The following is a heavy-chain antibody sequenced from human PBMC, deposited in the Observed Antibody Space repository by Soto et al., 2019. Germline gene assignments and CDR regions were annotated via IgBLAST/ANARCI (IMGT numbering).Heavy chain of an antibody. CDR2: TYYKSKWYN. CDR3: ARGSTGTTGFDY. V-gene: IGHV6-1*01. J-gene: IGHJ4*02. Sequence: SQTLSLTCAISGDSVSSDSAAWNWIRQSPSRGLEWLGRTYYKSKWYNSYAVSLKSRMTINPDTSKNHFSLRLTSVTPDDTAVYYWARGSTGTTGFDYWGQGTPVTVSS. CDR1: GDSVSSDSAA. D-gene: IGHD4-17*01.